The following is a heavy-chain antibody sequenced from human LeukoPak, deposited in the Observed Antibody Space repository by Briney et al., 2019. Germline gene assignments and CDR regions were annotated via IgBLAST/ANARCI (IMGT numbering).Heavy chain of an antibody. J-gene: IGHJ4*02. CDR3: ARLSCSSTGCPFDY. CDR1: GYSLTTYW. D-gene: IGHD2-2*01. CDR2: IYPGDSDT. Sequence: GESLKISCKGSGYSLTTYWIGWVRQMPGKGLEWMGIIYPGDSDTRYSPSFQGQVTISVDKSISTAYLQWSSLKASDTAMYYCARLSCSSTGCPFDYWGQGTLVTVSS. V-gene: IGHV5-51*01.